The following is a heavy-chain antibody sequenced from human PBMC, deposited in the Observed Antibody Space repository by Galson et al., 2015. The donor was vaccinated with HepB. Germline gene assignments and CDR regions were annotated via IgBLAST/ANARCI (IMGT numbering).Heavy chain of an antibody. CDR3: ARDRSQAAVGWFDP. J-gene: IGHJ5*02. CDR1: GFTFSSYG. CDR2: IWYDGSNK. V-gene: IGHV3-33*01. D-gene: IGHD3-16*02. Sequence: SLRLSCAASGFTFSSYGMHWVRQAPGKGLEWVAVIWYDGSNKYYADSVKGRFTISRDNSKNTLYLQMNSLRAEDTAVYYCARDRSQAAVGWFDPWGQGTLVTVSS.